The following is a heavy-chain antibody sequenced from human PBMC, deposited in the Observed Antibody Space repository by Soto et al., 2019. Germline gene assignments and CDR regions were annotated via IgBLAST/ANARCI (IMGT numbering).Heavy chain of an antibody. CDR1: GGSFSGYY. J-gene: IGHJ6*03. CDR2: INHSGST. V-gene: IGHV4-34*01. D-gene: IGHD6-19*01. CDR3: ARVSRGGWPLDYYYNMDV. Sequence: SETLSLTCAVYGGSFSGYYWSWIRQPPGKGLEWIGEINHSGSTNYNPSLKSRFTISVDTSKNHFSLKLSSVTAADTALYYCARVSRGGWPLDYYYNMDVWGKGTTVTVSS.